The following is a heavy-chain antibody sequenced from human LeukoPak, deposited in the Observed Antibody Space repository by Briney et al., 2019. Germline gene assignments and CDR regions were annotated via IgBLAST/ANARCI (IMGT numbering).Heavy chain of an antibody. V-gene: IGHV3-23*01. CDR1: GSTFSSYA. D-gene: IGHD3-16*02. CDR3: AKIPMITFGGVIYYFDY. J-gene: IGHJ4*02. Sequence: PPGGSLRLSCAASGSTFSSYAMSWVRQAPGKGLEWVSAISGSGGRTYYADSVKGRFTISRDNSKNTLYLQMSSVRAEDTAVYYCAKIPMITFGGVIYYFDYWGQGTLVTVSS. CDR2: ISGSGGRT.